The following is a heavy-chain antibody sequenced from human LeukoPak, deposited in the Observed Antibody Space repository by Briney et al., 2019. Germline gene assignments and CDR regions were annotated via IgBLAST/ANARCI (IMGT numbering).Heavy chain of an antibody. CDR3: AKGLLWFGGSY. CDR2: IRYDGSNK. CDR1: GFTFSSYG. V-gene: IGHV3-30*02. D-gene: IGHD3-10*01. Sequence: GGSLRLSCAASGFTFSSYGMHWVRQAPGKGLEGVAFIRYDGSNKYYADSVKGRFTISRDNSKNTLYLQMNSLRAEDTAVYYCAKGLLWFGGSYWGQGTLVTVSS. J-gene: IGHJ4*02.